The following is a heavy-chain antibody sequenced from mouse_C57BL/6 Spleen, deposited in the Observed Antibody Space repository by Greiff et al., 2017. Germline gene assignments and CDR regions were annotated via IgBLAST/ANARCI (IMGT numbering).Heavy chain of an antibody. CDR1: GFTFSNYW. Sequence: EVQGVESGGGLVRPGGSMKISCVASGFTFSNYWINWVRQSPGQGLEWVAQIRLKSDNYATHYEGSVKGRFTFARDDSKSSVYLQMSSLRAEDTGIYYCTGDYRYYAMDYWGQGTSVTVSS. CDR2: IRLKSDNYAT. J-gene: IGHJ4*01. D-gene: IGHD5-5*01. CDR3: TGDYRYYAMDY. V-gene: IGHV6-3*01.